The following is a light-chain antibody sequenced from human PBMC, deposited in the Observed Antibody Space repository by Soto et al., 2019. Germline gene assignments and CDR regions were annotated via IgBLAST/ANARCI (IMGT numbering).Light chain of an antibody. J-gene: IGKJ2*01. V-gene: IGKV3-11*01. CDR3: QQRSNWPYMYT. Sequence: EIVLTQSPATLSLSPGERATLSCRASQSVSSYLAWYQQKPGQAPRLLIYDASNRATGIPARFSGSGSGTDFTLTISSLEPDVFAVYYCQQRSNWPYMYTIGQGTKLEIK. CDR2: DAS. CDR1: QSVSSY.